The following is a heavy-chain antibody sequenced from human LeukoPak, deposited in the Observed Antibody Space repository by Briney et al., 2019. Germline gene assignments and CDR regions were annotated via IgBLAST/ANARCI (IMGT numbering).Heavy chain of an antibody. CDR2: VNPNSGGT. CDR3: ARAVEMTTITDS. CDR1: GYTFTGYY. V-gene: IGHV1-2*02. D-gene: IGHD5-24*01. J-gene: IGHJ4*02. Sequence: ASVKVSCKASGYTFTGYYMHWVRQAPGQGLEWMGWVNPNSGGTKYAQNFQGRVTMTRDTSISTAYMELTRLTSDDTAVYYCARAVEMTTITDSWGQGTLVTVSS.